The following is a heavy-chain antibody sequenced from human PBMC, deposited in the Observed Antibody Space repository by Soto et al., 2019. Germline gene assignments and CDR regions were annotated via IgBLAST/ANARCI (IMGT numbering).Heavy chain of an antibody. CDR2: INPSGGST. CDR3: ARIGVGAVALGYFDY. Sequence: QVQLVQSGAEVKKPGASVKVSCKASGYTFTSYYMHWVRQAPGQGHEWMGIINPSGGSTSYAQKFQGRVTMTRDTSTSTVYMELSSLRSEDTAVYYCARIGVGAVALGYFDYWGQGTLVTVSS. J-gene: IGHJ4*02. CDR1: GYTFTSYY. D-gene: IGHD6-13*01. V-gene: IGHV1-46*01.